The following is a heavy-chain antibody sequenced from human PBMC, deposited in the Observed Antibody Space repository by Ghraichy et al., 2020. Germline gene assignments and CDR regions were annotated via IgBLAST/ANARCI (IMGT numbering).Heavy chain of an antibody. CDR2: IYYSGST. Sequence: SETLTLTCTVSGGSISSGGYYWSWIRQHPGKGLEWIGYIYYSGSTYYNPSLKSRVTISVDTSKNQFPLKLSSVTAADTAVYYCARMSGGEPQYYYYYYMDVWGKGTTVTVSS. CDR3: ARMSGGEPQYYYYYYMDV. CDR1: GGSISSGGYY. D-gene: IGHD2-21*01. V-gene: IGHV4-31*03. J-gene: IGHJ6*03.